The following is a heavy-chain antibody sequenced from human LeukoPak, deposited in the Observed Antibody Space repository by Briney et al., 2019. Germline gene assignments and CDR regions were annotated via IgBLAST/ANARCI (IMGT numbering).Heavy chain of an antibody. CDR1: GFTFSSYG. V-gene: IGHV3-30*02. Sequence: PGGSLRLSCAASGFTFSSYGMHWVRQAPGKGLEWVAFIRYDGSNKYYADSVKGRFTISRDNAKNTLYLQMNNLRAEDTAVYYCARKMMDRYCSSTTCQRPFEYWGQGTLATVSS. CDR2: IRYDGSNK. J-gene: IGHJ4*02. CDR3: ARKMMDRYCSSTTCQRPFEY. D-gene: IGHD2-2*01.